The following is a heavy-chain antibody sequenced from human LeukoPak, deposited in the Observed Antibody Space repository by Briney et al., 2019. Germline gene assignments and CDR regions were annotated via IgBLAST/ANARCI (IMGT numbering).Heavy chain of an antibody. Sequence: SGGSLRLSCAASGFTFSDVYMTWVRQAPGKGLEWLSFISGTGANALHADSVRDRFSISRGNDKSVLYLQMNSLRADDTAVYYCVRGFKFWGQGTLVTVSS. CDR2: ISGTGANA. J-gene: IGHJ1*01. CDR1: GFTFSDVY. V-gene: IGHV3-11*04. CDR3: VRGFKF.